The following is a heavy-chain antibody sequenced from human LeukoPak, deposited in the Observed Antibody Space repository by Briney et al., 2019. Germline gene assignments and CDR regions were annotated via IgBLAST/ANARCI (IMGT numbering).Heavy chain of an antibody. Sequence: GGSLRLSCAASGFILSSIAMSWVRQAPGKGLEWVSTISGSGGSTYYADSVKGRFTISRDNSKNTLYLEMNSLRAEDTAVYYCAKEVVYDSSGYYDHWGQGTLVSVSS. CDR2: ISGSGGST. CDR3: AKEVVYDSSGYYDH. V-gene: IGHV3-23*01. J-gene: IGHJ4*02. D-gene: IGHD3-22*01. CDR1: GFILSSIA.